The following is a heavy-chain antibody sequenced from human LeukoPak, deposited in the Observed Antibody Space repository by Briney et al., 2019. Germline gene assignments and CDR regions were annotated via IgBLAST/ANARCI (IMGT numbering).Heavy chain of an antibody. V-gene: IGHV4-59*01. CDR2: IYYSGST. D-gene: IGHD3-22*01. J-gene: IGHJ4*02. CDR1: GGSISSYY. Sequence: SETLSLTCTVSGGSISSYYWSWIRQPPGKGLEWIGYIYYSGSTNYNPSLKSRLTISVDTSRNQFSLKLSSVTAADTAVYYCARDNKWLQDYWGQGTLVTVSS. CDR3: ARDNKWLQDY.